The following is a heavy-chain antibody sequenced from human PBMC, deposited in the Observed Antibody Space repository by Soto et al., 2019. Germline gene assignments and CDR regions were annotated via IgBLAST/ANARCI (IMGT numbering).Heavy chain of an antibody. CDR2: IIPIFGTA. Sequence: SVKVSCKASGGTFSSYAISWVRQAPGQGLEWMGGIIPIFGTANYAQKFQGRVTITADESTSTAYMELSSLRSEDTAVYYCARSLLEGLFPPPPYYYGMDVWGQGTTVTVSS. CDR3: ARSLLEGLFPPPPYYYGMDV. J-gene: IGHJ6*02. D-gene: IGHD3-3*01. V-gene: IGHV1-69*13. CDR1: GGTFSSYA.